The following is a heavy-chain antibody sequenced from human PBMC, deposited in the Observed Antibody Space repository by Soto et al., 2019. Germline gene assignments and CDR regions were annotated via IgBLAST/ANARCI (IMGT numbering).Heavy chain of an antibody. CDR2: ILNDGGNR. D-gene: IGHD3-10*01. Sequence: QVQLVESGGGVVQPGRSLRLSCAASGFTFSNYGMHWVRQAPGKGLEWGAVILNDGGNRDHSDSVKDRFTISRDNSKNTLYLQMNSLRADDTAVYYCSIYDEYSGNGMDVWGQGTTVTVS. J-gene: IGHJ6*02. CDR3: SIYDEYSGNGMDV. CDR1: GFTFSNYG. V-gene: IGHV3-33*01.